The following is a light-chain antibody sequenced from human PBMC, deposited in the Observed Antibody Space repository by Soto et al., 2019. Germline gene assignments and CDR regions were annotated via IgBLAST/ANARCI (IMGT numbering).Light chain of an antibody. CDR1: QSISTY. CDR3: QHGYSTPLT. CDR2: AAS. V-gene: IGKV1-39*01. Sequence: DIQMTQSPSSLSASVGDRVTITCRASQSISTYLHWYQQKPGKAPNLLIYAASTVQSGVPSRFSGSGSGTDFTLTISSLQPEDFATYFCQHGYSTPLTFGGGTKVDIK. J-gene: IGKJ4*01.